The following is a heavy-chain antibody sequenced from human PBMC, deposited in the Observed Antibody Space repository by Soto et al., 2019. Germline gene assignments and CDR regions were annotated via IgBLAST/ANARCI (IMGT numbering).Heavy chain of an antibody. J-gene: IGHJ4*02. Sequence: EQLLESGGGLAQPGGSLRLSCAASGFTFRGYAMSWVRQAPGKGPEWVSGISGSGDSTYNAKSVKGRFIISRDNSKNTLYLEINSLRAEDTAVYYCAKAYGASHSPFDCWGQGTLVAVSS. CDR3: AKAYGASHSPFDC. CDR2: ISGSGDST. CDR1: GFTFRGYA. V-gene: IGHV3-23*01. D-gene: IGHD2-21*01.